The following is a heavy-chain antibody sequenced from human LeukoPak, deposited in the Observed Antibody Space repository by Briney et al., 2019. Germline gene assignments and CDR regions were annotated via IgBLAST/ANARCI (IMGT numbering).Heavy chain of an antibody. V-gene: IGHV4-39*01. J-gene: IGHJ4*02. CDR3: ARRDDYGDYLFDY. D-gene: IGHD4-17*01. CDR2: IYYSGST. Sequence: SETLSLTCTVSGGSISSSSYYWGWIRQPQGRGLEWIVSIYYSGSTYNNPSHKSRITITVDTSKHQFSLKLSSVTAADTAVYYCARRDDYGDYLFDYWGQGTLVTVSS. CDR1: GGSISSSSYY.